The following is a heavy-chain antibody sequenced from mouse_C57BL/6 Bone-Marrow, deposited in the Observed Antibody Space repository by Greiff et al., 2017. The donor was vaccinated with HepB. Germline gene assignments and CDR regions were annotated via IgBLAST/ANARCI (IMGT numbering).Heavy chain of an antibody. Sequence: QVQLQQPGAELVKPGASVKLSCKASGYTFTSYWMHWVKQRPGQGLEWIGMIHPNSGSTNYNEKFKSKATLTVDKSSSTAYMQLSSLTSEASADYYCARSPYYYGSSPLDYWGQGTSVTVSS. CDR2: IHPNSGST. CDR1: GYTFTSYW. CDR3: ARSPYYYGSSPLDY. J-gene: IGHJ4*01. D-gene: IGHD1-1*01. V-gene: IGHV1-64*01.